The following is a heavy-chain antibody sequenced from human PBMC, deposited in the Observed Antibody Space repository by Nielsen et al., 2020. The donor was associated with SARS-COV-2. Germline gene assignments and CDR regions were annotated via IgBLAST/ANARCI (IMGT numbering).Heavy chain of an antibody. CDR1: GFNIRGYW. J-gene: IGHJ3*02. D-gene: IGHD4-17*01. CDR2: ISWNGGII. Sequence: SLKISCVVSGFNIRGYWMTWVRQAPGKGLEWVSGISWNGGIIDYADSVKGRFTISRDNARNSLYLQMNSLRAEDTALYYCAKDVVYGDQNDAFDIWGQGTMVIVS. V-gene: IGHV3-9*01. CDR3: AKDVVYGDQNDAFDI.